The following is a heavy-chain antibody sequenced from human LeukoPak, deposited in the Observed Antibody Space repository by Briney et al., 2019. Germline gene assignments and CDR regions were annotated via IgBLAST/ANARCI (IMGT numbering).Heavy chain of an antibody. CDR1: GGSISTYF. D-gene: IGHD5-18*01. CDR3: ARYTYARGANFDY. CDR2: IYYSGST. J-gene: IGHJ4*02. Sequence: SETLSLTFTVSGGSISTYFWSWIRQPPGKGLEWIGYIYYSGSTNYDPSLMSRVTISVDTPKNQFSLKLSSVTAADTAVYYCARYTYARGANFDYWGQGTLVTVSS. V-gene: IGHV4-59*01.